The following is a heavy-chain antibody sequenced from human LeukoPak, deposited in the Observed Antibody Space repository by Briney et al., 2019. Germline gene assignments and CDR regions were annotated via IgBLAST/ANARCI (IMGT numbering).Heavy chain of an antibody. V-gene: IGHV3-30-3*01. D-gene: IGHD3-10*01. CDR1: GFTFSSYA. CDR3: ARVLHYGTSI. CDR2: ISYDGSNK. J-gene: IGHJ4*02. Sequence: PGGSLRLSCAASGFTFSSYAMHWVRQAPGKGLEWVAVISYDGSNKYYADSVKGRFTISRDNSKNTLYLQMNSLRAEDTAVYYCARVLHYGTSIWGQGTLVTVSS.